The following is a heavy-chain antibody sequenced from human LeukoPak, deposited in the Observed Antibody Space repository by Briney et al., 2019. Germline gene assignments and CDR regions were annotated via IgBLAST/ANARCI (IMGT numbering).Heavy chain of an antibody. CDR2: ISGSGGST. CDR3: ARGRAAGVTNFDY. Sequence: GGSLRLSCAASGFTFSSYDMNWVRQAPGKGREWVSVISGSGGSTYHADSVKGRFTISRDNSKHTLYPQMNSLRAEDTTVYYCARGRAAGVTNFDYWGQGTLVTVSS. CDR1: GFTFSSYD. J-gene: IGHJ4*02. D-gene: IGHD6-13*01. V-gene: IGHV3-23*01.